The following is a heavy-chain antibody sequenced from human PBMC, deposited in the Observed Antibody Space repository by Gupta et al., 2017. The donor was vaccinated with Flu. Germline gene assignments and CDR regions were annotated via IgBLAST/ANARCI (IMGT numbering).Heavy chain of an antibody. CDR2: MSGKSDSV. D-gene: IGHD6-13*01. CDR1: VFPFGDYA. J-gene: IGHJ4*02. CDR3: SVGMGSSWYCGAAD. Sequence: EIQLVESGGGLVHPGRSLRLSCAASVFPFGDYAVHWVRQTPGKGLEWVAGMSGKSDSVGYGDSVKGRFSISRDKAKNSLFLEMNSLRPEDTAFYDGSVGMGSSWYCGAADWGQGTRGSGSS. V-gene: IGHV3-9*01.